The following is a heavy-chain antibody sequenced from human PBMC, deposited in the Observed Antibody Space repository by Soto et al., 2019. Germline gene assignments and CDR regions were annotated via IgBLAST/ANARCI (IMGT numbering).Heavy chain of an antibody. CDR2: ISSSSSTI. Sequence: PGGSLRLSCAASGFTFSSYSMNWVRQAPGKGLEWVSYISSSSSTIYYADSVKGRFTISRDNAKNSLYLQMNSLRDEDTAVYYCARANCDYVWGSYRYYYIDYWGQGTLVTVSS. J-gene: IGHJ4*01. V-gene: IGHV3-48*02. D-gene: IGHD3-16*02. CDR3: ARANCDYVWGSYRYYYIDY. CDR1: GFTFSSYS.